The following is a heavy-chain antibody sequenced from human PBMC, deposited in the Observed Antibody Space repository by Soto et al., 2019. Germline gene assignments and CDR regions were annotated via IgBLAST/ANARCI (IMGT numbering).Heavy chain of an antibody. CDR2: IYPGDSDT. CDR3: ATNTWGLVIPAGYGMDV. CDR1: GYSFTSYW. V-gene: IGHV5-51*01. D-gene: IGHD3-9*01. J-gene: IGHJ6*02. Sequence: PGESLKISCKGSGYSFTSYWIGWVRQMPGKGLEWMGIIYPGDSDTRYSPSFQGQVTISADKSISTAYLQWSSLKASDTAMYYCATNTWGLVIPAGYGMDVWGQGTTVTVSS.